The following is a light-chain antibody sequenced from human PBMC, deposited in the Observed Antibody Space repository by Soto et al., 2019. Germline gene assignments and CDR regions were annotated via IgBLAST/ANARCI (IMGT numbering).Light chain of an antibody. CDR3: QRCNSYPWT. CDR1: EKINKW. Sequence: DIQMTQSPSTLSASVGDRVTITCRASEKINKWLAWYQQKPGKAPKLLISDASSSESGVPSRFSGSGSGTEFRLTISSLKPDDFETYYCQRCNSYPWTFGQGTKVEIE. V-gene: IGKV1-5*01. J-gene: IGKJ1*01. CDR2: DAS.